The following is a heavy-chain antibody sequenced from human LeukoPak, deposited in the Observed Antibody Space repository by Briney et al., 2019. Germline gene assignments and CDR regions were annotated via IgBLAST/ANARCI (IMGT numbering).Heavy chain of an antibody. V-gene: IGHV5-51*01. CDR1: GYSFTTYW. CDR3: ARHEGSGSYYSY. J-gene: IGHJ4*02. CDR2: ISPDDSEI. D-gene: IGHD1-26*01. Sequence: GESLKISCKGSGYSFTTYWIAWVRQMPGRGLEWMGIISPDDSEIRYSPSFRGQVTISADKSISTAYLQWNRLKASDTAIYYCARHEGSGSYYSYWGQGTLVTVSS.